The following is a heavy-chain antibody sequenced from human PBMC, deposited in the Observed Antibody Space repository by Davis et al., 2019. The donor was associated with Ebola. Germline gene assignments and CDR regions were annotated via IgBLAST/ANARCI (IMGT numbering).Heavy chain of an antibody. CDR3: GKDLTPGGMDV. CDR2: VSWNSDGV. V-gene: IGHV3-9*01. CDR1: GFIFSSYG. J-gene: IGHJ6*02. Sequence: PGGSLRLSCVASGFIFSSYGMHWVRQAPGKGLEWVAAVSWNSDGVGYADSVKGRFTVSRDNAKNSLYLQMNSLRVEDTAFYYCGKDLTPGGMDVWGQGTTVTVSS. D-gene: IGHD3-16*01.